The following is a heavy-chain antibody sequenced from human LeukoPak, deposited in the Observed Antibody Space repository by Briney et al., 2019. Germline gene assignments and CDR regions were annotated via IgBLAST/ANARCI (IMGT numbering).Heavy chain of an antibody. CDR3: ARDNYNILTGYVRYAFDI. CDR1: GFTFSSYS. Sequence: GGSLRLSCAASGFTFSSYSMNWVRQAPGKGLEWVSYISSSSSTIYYADSVKGRFTISRDNAKNSLYLQMNSLRADDTAVYYCARDNYNILTGYVRYAFDIWGQGTMVTVSS. V-gene: IGHV3-48*04. CDR2: ISSSSSTI. D-gene: IGHD3-9*01. J-gene: IGHJ3*02.